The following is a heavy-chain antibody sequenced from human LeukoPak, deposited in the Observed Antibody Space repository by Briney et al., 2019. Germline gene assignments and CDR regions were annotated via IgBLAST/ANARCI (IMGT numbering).Heavy chain of an antibody. CDR3: ARDGGDPAAATWYYYYYMDV. D-gene: IGHD6-13*01. J-gene: IGHJ6*03. CDR1: GGSISSSSYY. CDR2: IYTSGST. V-gene: IGHV4-61*02. Sequence: SETLSLTCTVSGGSISSSSYYWGWIRQPAGKGLEWIGRIYTSGSTNYNPSLKSRVTISVDTSKNQFSLKLSSVTAADTAVYYCARDGGDPAAATWYYYYYMDVWGKGTTVTISS.